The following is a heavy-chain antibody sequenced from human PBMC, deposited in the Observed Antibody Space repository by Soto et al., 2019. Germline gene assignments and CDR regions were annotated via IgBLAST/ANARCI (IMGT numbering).Heavy chain of an antibody. CDR2: LIGSGINT. Sequence: GGSLRLSCAASGFAFSTYSMTWVRQAPGKGLEWVSALIGSGINTYYADSVKGRFTISRDNSKNTLYLQMNSLRAEDTAVYYCAAYSGWSFDYWGQGTLVTVSS. V-gene: IGHV3-23*01. D-gene: IGHD6-19*01. CDR3: AAYSGWSFDY. J-gene: IGHJ4*02. CDR1: GFAFSTYS.